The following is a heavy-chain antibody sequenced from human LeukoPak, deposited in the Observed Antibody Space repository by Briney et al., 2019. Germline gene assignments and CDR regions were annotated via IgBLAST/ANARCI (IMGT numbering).Heavy chain of an antibody. CDR2: ISGSGGST. J-gene: IGHJ4*02. V-gene: IGHV3-23*01. CDR3: ARDFPPAVADTCY. CDR1: GFTFSTYG. D-gene: IGHD6-19*01. Sequence: GGSLRLSCAASGFTFSTYGMTWVRQAPGKGLEWVSSISGSGGSTYYADSVKGRVTVSRDNSKSTLFLQMNSLRVEDTAVYYCARDFPPAVADTCYWGQGTLVTVSS.